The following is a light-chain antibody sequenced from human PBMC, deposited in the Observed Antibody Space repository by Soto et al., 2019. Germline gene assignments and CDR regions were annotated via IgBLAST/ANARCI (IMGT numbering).Light chain of an antibody. CDR2: EVS. Sequence: QSALTQPASVSGSPGQSITISCTGTSSDVGGYNYVSWYQQYPGKAPKVMIYEVSNRPSGVSYRFSGSKSGNTASLTISGLQAEDEADYYCSSYTSSSTRVLFGGGTKVTVL. V-gene: IGLV2-14*01. J-gene: IGLJ3*02. CDR3: SSYTSSSTRVL. CDR1: SSDVGGYNY.